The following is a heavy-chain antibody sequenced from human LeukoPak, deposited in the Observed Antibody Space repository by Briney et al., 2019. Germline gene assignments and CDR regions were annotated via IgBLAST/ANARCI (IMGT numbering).Heavy chain of an antibody. Sequence: GGSLRLSCAASGFTFSSYAMSWVRQAPGEGLEWVSAISGSGGSTYYADSVKGRFTISRDNSKNTLYLQMNSLRAEDTAVYYCAREASGYSYRPHYFDYWGQGTLVTVSS. CDR3: AREASGYSYRPHYFDY. D-gene: IGHD5-18*01. CDR2: ISGSGGST. V-gene: IGHV3-23*01. CDR1: GFTFSSYA. J-gene: IGHJ4*02.